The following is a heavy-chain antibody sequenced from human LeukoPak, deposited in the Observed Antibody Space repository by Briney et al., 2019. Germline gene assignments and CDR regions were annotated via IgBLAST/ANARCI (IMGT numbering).Heavy chain of an antibody. CDR3: ARDSGMGYCGGDCYSDYYYGMDV. D-gene: IGHD2-21*02. V-gene: IGHV1-69*04. CDR2: IIPILGIA. CDR1: GGTFSSYA. J-gene: IGHJ6*02. Sequence: ASVKVSCKASGGTFSSYAISWVRQAPGQGLEWMGRIIPILGIANYAQKFQGRVTITADKSTSTAYMELSSLRSEDTAVYYCARDSGMGYCGGDCYSDYYYGMDVWGQGTTVTVSS.